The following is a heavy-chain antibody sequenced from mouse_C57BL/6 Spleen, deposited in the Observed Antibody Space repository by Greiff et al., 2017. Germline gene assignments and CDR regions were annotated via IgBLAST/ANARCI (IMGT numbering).Heavy chain of an antibody. J-gene: IGHJ2*01. CDR3: ARVSDGYLDY. CDR2: ISYDGSN. CDR1: GYSITSGYY. D-gene: IGHD2-3*01. V-gene: IGHV3-6*01. Sequence: EVQLQESGPGLVKPSQSLSLTCSVTGYSITSGYYWNWIRQFPGNKLEWMGYISYDGSNNYNPSLKNRISITRDTSKNQFFLKLNSVTTEDTATYYCARVSDGYLDYWGQGTTLTVSS.